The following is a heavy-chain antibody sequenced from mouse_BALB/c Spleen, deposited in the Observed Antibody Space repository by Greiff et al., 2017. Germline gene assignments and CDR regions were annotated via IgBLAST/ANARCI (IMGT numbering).Heavy chain of an antibody. CDR1: GFNIKDTY. CDR3: ASVPFYYGSSYYWYFDV. D-gene: IGHD1-1*01. Sequence: EVQLQQSGAELVKPGASVKLSCTASGFNIKDTYMHWVKQRPEQGLEWIGRIDPANGNTKYDPKFQGKATITADTSSNTAYLLLSSLTSEDTAVYYCASVPFYYGSSYYWYFDVWGAGTTVTVSS. J-gene: IGHJ1*01. V-gene: IGHV14-3*02. CDR2: IDPANGNT.